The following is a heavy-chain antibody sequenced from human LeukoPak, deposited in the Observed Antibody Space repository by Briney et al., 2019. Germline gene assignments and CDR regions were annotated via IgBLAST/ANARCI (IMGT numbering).Heavy chain of an antibody. J-gene: IGHJ4*02. CDR2: ISGSGGST. CDR1: GFTFSSYA. V-gene: IGHV3-23*01. CDR3: AKDPLTLGYCSSTSCFHFDY. D-gene: IGHD2-2*01. Sequence: PGGSLRLSCAASGFTFSSYAISWVRQAPGKGLEWVSAISGSGGSTYYADPVKGRFTISRDNSKNTLYLQMNSLRAEDTAVYYCAKDPLTLGYCSSTSCFHFDYWGQGTLVTVSS.